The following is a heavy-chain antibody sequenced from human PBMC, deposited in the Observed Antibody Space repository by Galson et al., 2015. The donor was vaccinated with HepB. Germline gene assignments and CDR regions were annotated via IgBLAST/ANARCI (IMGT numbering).Heavy chain of an antibody. D-gene: IGHD5-12*01. J-gene: IGHJ4*02. CDR1: GFSLSTSGVG. CDR3: ARSGSIVATITGYFDY. Sequence: PALVKPTQTLTLTCTFSGFSLSTSGVGVGWIRQPPGKALEWLARIDWDDDKYYSTSLKTRLTISKDTSKNQVVLTMTNMDPVDTATYYCARSGSIVATITGYFDYWGQGTLVTVSS. CDR2: IDWDDDK. V-gene: IGHV2-70*11.